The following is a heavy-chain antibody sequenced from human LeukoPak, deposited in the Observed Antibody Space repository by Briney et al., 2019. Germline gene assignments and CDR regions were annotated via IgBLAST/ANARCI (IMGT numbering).Heavy chain of an antibody. V-gene: IGHV3-23*01. CDR1: GFTFSSYA. CDR2: ISGSGGST. CDR3: AKDGAVVSYFDY. D-gene: IGHD3-22*01. J-gene: IGHJ4*02. Sequence: GGSLRLSCAASGFTFSSYAMSWVCQAPGKGLEWVSAISGSGGSTYYADSVKGRFTISRDNSKNTLYLQMNSLRAEDTAVYYCAKDGAVVSYFDYWGQGTLVTVSS.